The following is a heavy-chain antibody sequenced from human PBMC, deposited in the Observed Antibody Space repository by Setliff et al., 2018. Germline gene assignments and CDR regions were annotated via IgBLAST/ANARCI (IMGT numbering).Heavy chain of an antibody. J-gene: IGHJ4*02. V-gene: IGHV3-7*01. Sequence: PGGSLRLSCAASGFTFDDYGMSWVRQAPGKGLEWVANIKQDGSEKYYVDSVKGRFTISRDNAKNSLYLQMNSLRAEDTAVYYCARDGGDYWGQGTLVTVSS. CDR2: IKQDGSEK. CDR3: ARDGGDY. D-gene: IGHD3-16*01. CDR1: GFTFDDYG.